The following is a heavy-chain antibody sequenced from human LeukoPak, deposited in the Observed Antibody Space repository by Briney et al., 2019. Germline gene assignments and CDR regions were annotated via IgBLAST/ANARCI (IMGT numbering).Heavy chain of an antibody. Sequence: GGPLRLSCAASGFTFDDYAMNWVRQAPGKGLEWVSGINWDGGSTGYGDSVKGRFTISRDNAKNSLYLQMNSLRAEDTALYYCARGEGYSYDSSGYYRVWGQGILVTVSS. CDR2: INWDGGST. CDR3: ARGEGYSYDSSGYYRV. D-gene: IGHD3-22*01. CDR1: GFTFDDYA. J-gene: IGHJ4*02. V-gene: IGHV3-20*04.